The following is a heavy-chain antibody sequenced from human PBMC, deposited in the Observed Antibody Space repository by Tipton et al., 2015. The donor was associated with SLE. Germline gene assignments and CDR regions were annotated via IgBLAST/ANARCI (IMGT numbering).Heavy chain of an antibody. CDR1: GFTFANYA. V-gene: IGHV3-23*01. J-gene: IGHJ4*02. CDR3: AKDLNRVATSPFDY. Sequence: SLRLSCAASGFTFANYAMSWVRQAPGKGLEWVSAISGSGDRTYYADSVKGHFTISRDNSKNTLCLQMNSLRVEDTAVYYCAKDLNRVATSPFDYWGQGTLVTVSS. D-gene: IGHD5-12*01. CDR2: ISGSGDRT.